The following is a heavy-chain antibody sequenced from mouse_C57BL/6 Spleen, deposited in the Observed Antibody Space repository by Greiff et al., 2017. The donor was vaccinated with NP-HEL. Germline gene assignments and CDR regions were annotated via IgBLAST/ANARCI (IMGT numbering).Heavy chain of an antibody. CDR1: GFTFNTYA. D-gene: IGHD2-3*01. Sequence: EVQRVESGGGLVQPKGSLKLSCAASGFTFNTYAMHWVRQAPGKGLEWVARIRSKSSNYATYYADSVKDRFTISRDDSQSMLYLQMNNLKTEDTAMYYCVRDGGWLLRKDAMDYWGQGTSVTVSS. CDR2: IRSKSSNYAT. CDR3: VRDGGWLLRKDAMDY. V-gene: IGHV10-3*01. J-gene: IGHJ4*01.